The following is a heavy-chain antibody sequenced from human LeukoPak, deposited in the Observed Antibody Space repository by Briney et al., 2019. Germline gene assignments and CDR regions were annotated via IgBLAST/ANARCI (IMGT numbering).Heavy chain of an antibody. CDR2: INPNSGVA. Sequence: ASVMVSCKASGYIFTGHYIHWVRQAPRQWLEWMGGINPNSGVANYAQKFQGRVTMTRVTSVNTAYMDLSTLRSDDTAVYYCARATIQYYDSSGYHWAFDIWGQGTMVTVSS. D-gene: IGHD3-22*01. CDR1: GYIFTGHY. CDR3: ARATIQYYDSSGYHWAFDI. V-gene: IGHV1-2*02. J-gene: IGHJ3*02.